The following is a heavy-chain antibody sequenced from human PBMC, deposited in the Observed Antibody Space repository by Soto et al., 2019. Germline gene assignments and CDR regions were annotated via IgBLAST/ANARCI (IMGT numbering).Heavy chain of an antibody. CDR3: ARDLDYYFDSGTYNWFDP. CDR1: EFSFSSYS. D-gene: IGHD3-22*01. J-gene: IGHJ5*02. Sequence: GGSLRLSCVASEFSFSSYSMNWVRQAPGKGLEWVSSISSGGFTIYYADSVKGRFTISRDNVKNSLYLRMDSLRVEDTAVYYCARDLDYYFDSGTYNWFDPWGHGTLVTSPQ. V-gene: IGHV3-48*01. CDR2: ISSGGFTI.